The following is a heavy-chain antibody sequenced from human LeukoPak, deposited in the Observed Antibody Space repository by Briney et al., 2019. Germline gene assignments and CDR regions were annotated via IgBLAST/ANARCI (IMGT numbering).Heavy chain of an antibody. V-gene: IGHV3-9*01. J-gene: IGHJ4*02. D-gene: IGHD4-23*01. CDR2: ISWNSGSI. CDR3: ARDSGGSSPFDY. CDR1: GFTFDDYA. Sequence: GGSLRLSCTASGFTFDDYAMHWVRQAPGKGLEWVSGISWNSGSIGYADSVKGRFTISRDNSKNTLYLQMNSLRAEDTAVYYCARDSGGSSPFDYWGQGTLVTVSS.